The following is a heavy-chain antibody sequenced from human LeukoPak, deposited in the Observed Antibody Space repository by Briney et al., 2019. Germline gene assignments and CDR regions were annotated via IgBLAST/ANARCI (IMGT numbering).Heavy chain of an antibody. D-gene: IGHD2-21*02. J-gene: IGHJ4*02. CDR2: ISYDGSNK. V-gene: IGHV3-30*01. CDR3: ASVVVTAINFDY. CDR1: GFTFSSYA. Sequence: GGSLRLSCAASGFTFSSYAMHWVRQAPGKGLEWVAVISYDGSNKYYADSVKGRFTISRDNSKNTLYLQMNSLRAEDTAVYYCASVVVTAINFDYWGQETLVTVSS.